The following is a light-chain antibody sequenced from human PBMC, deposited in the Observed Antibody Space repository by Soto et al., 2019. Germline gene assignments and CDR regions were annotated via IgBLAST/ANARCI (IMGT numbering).Light chain of an antibody. Sequence: QSALTQPASVSGSHGQSITISCTGTSSDVGGYKYVSWYQQHPGHAPKLIIYAVTNRPSGVSDRFSGSKSGNTASLTISGLQSEDEADYYCTSYRGGRTVVVFGTGTKLTVL. CDR2: AVT. J-gene: IGLJ1*01. V-gene: IGLV2-14*01. CDR3: TSYRGGRTVVV. CDR1: SSDVGGYKY.